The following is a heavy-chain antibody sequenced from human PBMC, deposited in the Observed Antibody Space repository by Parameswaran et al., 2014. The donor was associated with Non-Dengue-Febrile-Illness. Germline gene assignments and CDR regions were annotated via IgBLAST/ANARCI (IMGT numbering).Heavy chain of an antibody. CDR2: IYWNDDK. CDR3: AHRASSGWYFHSDWFDP. D-gene: IGHD6-19*01. J-gene: IGHJ5*02. V-gene: IGHV2-5*01. Sequence: WIRQPPGKALEWLALIYWNDDKRYSPSLKSRLTITKDTSKNQVVLTMTNMDPVDTATYYCAHRASSGWYFHSDWFDPWGQGTLVTVSS.